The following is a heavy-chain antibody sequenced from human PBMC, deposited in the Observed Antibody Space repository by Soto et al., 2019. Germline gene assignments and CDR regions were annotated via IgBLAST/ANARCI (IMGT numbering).Heavy chain of an antibody. CDR3: AKDPGGYCSSTSCPGGFQH. CDR2: ISGSGGST. CDR1: GFTFSSYA. V-gene: IGHV3-23*01. Sequence: EVQLLESGGGLVQPGGSLRLSCAASGFTFSSYAMSWVRQAPGKGLEWVSAISGSGGSTYYADSVKGRFTISRDNSKNTLYLQMNSLRAEDTAVYYCAKDPGGYCSSTSCPGGFQHWGQGTLVTVSS. D-gene: IGHD2-2*01. J-gene: IGHJ1*01.